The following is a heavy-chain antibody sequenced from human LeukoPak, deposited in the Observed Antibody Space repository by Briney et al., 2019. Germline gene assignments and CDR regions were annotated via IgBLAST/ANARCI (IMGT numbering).Heavy chain of an antibody. CDR1: GCTFTSYY. D-gene: IGHD2-2*02. CDR2: INPSGGST. V-gene: IGHV1-46*01. CDR3: ARDLGRWGYCSSTSCYMFDY. Sequence: GASVKVSCTASGCTFTSYYMHWVRQAPGQGLEWMGIINPSGGSTSYAQKFQGRVTMTRDTSTSTVYTELSSLRSEDTAVYYCARDLGRWGYCSSTSCYMFDYWGQGTLVTVSS. J-gene: IGHJ4*02.